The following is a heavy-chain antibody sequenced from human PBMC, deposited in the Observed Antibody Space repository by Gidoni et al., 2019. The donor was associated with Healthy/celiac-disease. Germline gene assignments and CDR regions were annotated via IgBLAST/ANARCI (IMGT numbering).Heavy chain of an antibody. CDR2: INHSGST. CDR3: ARGLRGSLDY. D-gene: IGHD1-26*01. CDR1: GGSFMGYY. V-gene: IGHV4-34*01. J-gene: IGHJ4*02. Sequence: QVQLQQWGAGLLKPSETLYLTCAVYGGSFMGYYCSWVRQPPGKWLEWIGEINHSGSTNYNPSLKSRVTISVDTSKNQFSLKLSSVTAADTAVYYCARGLRGSLDYWGQGTLVTVSS.